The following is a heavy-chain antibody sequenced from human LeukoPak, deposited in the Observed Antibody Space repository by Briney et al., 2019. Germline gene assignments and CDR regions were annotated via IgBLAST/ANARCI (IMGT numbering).Heavy chain of an antibody. J-gene: IGHJ5*02. V-gene: IGHV1-2*02. D-gene: IGHD3-10*01. CDR3: ARDGLALNSPTTALGGYSNYYGSGRFDP. CDR2: INPNSGGT. CDR1: GYTFTGYY. Sequence: ASVKVSCKASGYTFTGYYMHWVRQAPGQGLEWMGWINPNSGGTNYAQKFQGRVTMTRDTSISTAYMELSRLRSDDTAVYYCARDGLALNSPTTALGGYSNYYGSGRFDPWGQGTLVTVSS.